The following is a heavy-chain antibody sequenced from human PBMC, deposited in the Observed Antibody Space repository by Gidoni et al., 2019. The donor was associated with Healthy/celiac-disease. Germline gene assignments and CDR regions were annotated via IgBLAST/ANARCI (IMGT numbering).Heavy chain of an antibody. CDR2: ISYDGSNK. J-gene: IGHJ3*02. D-gene: IGHD2-15*01. CDR3: ARDEGRGDAFDI. V-gene: IGHV3-30*01. CDR1: GFTFSSYA. Sequence: QVQLVESGGGVVQPGRSLSLSCAAPGFTFSSYARHWVRQAPGKGLEWVAVISYDGSNKYYADSVKGRFTISRDNSKNTLYLQMNSLRAEDTAVYYCARDEGRGDAFDIWGQGTMVTVSS.